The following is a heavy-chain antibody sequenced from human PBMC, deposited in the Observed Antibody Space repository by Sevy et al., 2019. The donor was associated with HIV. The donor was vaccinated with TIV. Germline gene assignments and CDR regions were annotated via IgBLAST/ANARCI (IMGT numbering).Heavy chain of an antibody. Sequence: SETLSLTRTVSGGSISSYYWSWIRQPPGKGLEWIGYIYYSGSTNYNPSLKSRVTISVDTSKNQFSLKLSSVTAADTAVYYCATSSTWIQLWLAAFDIWGQGTMVTVSS. V-gene: IGHV4-59*01. CDR2: IYYSGST. D-gene: IGHD5-18*01. CDR1: GGSISSYY. CDR3: ATSSTWIQLWLAAFDI. J-gene: IGHJ3*02.